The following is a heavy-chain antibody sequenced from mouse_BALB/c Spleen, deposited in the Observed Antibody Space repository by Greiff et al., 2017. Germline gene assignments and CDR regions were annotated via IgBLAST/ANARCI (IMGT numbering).Heavy chain of an antibody. CDR3: ARDRGDDGFNY. Sequence: EVKLVESGGGLVQPGGSLKLSCAASGFTFSSYGMSWVRQTPDKRLELVATINSNGGSTYYPDSVKGRFTISRDNAKNTLYLQMSSLKSEDTAMYYCARDRGDDGFNYWGQGTTLTVSS. V-gene: IGHV5-6-3*01. CDR2: INSNGGST. J-gene: IGHJ2*01. CDR1: GFTFSSYG. D-gene: IGHD2-12*01.